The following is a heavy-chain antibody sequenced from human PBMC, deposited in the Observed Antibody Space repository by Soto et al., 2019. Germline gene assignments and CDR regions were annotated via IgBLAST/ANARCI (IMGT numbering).Heavy chain of an antibody. V-gene: IGHV3-7*01. CDR2: IKQDGSEK. Sequence: EVQLVESGGGLVQPGGSLRLSCAASGFTFSTYWMHWVRQAPGKGLEWVANIKQDGSEKYYLDPVKGRFTISRDNAKSSLYLQMNSLRAEDTAVYYCARVLAAADSLWGQGTLVTVSS. J-gene: IGHJ4*02. CDR1: GFTFSTYW. CDR3: ARVLAAADSL. D-gene: IGHD6-13*01.